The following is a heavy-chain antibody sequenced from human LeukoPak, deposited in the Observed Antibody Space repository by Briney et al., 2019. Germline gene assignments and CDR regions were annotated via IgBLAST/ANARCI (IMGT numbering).Heavy chain of an antibody. Sequence: GGSLSLSCAVSGFSFSSYAMHWVRQAPGKGLEWVSGISWNSGSIGYADSVKGRFTISRDNAKNSLYLQMNSLRAEDTALYYCAREGATTWFGAFDIWGQGTMVTVSS. D-gene: IGHD1-26*01. CDR2: ISWNSGSI. V-gene: IGHV3-9*01. J-gene: IGHJ3*02. CDR1: GFSFSSYA. CDR3: AREGATTWFGAFDI.